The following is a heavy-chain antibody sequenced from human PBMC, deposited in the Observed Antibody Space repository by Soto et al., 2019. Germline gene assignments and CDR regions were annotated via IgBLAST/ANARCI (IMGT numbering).Heavy chain of an antibody. V-gene: IGHV1-3*01. CDR2: INAGNGNT. J-gene: IGHJ6*02. CDR3: AGGPSYYYDSSGPNYYYYGMDV. CDR1: GYTFTSYA. Sequence: ASVKVSCKASGYTFTSYAMHWVRQAPGQRLEWMGWINAGNGNTKYSQKFQGRVTITRDTSASTAYMELSSLRSEDTAVYYCAGGPSYYYDSSGPNYYYYGMDVWGQGTTVTVSS. D-gene: IGHD3-22*01.